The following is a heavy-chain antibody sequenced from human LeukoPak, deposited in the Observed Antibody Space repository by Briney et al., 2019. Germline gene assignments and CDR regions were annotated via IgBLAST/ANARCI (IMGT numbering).Heavy chain of an antibody. J-gene: IGHJ6*03. Sequence: GASVKVSCKASGYTFTSYDINWVRQAPGQGLEWMGGIIPIFGTANYAQKFQGRVTITTDESTSTAYMELSSLRSEDTAVYYCARGRGVVPAAKDYYYYMDVWGKGTTVTVSS. D-gene: IGHD2-2*01. CDR3: ARGRGVVPAAKDYYYYMDV. V-gene: IGHV1-69*05. CDR2: IIPIFGTA. CDR1: GYTFTSYD.